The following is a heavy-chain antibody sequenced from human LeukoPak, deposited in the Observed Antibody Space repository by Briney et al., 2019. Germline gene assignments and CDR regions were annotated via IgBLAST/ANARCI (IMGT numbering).Heavy chain of an antibody. CDR1: NGSISCYY. D-gene: IGHD4-23*01. CDR3: ARHGRRVTSSWFDH. J-gene: IGHJ5*02. Sequence: SETLSLMCTVSNGSISCYYWRWTRHPPGRGLEWIGYIFYSGTTNYNPSLKSRVTISVDTSKNQFSLKLSSVTAADTAAYYCARHGRRVTSSWFDHWGQGTLVTVSS. V-gene: IGHV4-59*08. CDR2: IFYSGTT.